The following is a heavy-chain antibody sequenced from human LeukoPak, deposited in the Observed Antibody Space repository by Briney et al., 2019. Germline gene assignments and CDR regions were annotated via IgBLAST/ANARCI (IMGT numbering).Heavy chain of an antibody. J-gene: IGHJ4*02. CDR1: GFTFSNYY. CDR3: AKDVDCIGGSCYRSYIYYFDY. D-gene: IGHD2-15*01. CDR2: ISVDGDNT. V-gene: IGHV3-23*01. Sequence: PGGSLRLSCAASGFTFSNYYMSCVRQAPGKGLEWVSSISVDGDNTYYADSVKGRFIISRDNSKHTMELQMNSLRADDTAVYYCAKDVDCIGGSCYRSYIYYFDYWGQGTLVTVSS.